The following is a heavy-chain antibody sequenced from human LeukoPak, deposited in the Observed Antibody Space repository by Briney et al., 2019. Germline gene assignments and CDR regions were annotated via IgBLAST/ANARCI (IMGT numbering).Heavy chain of an antibody. V-gene: IGHV3-30*02. D-gene: IGHD2-8*01. CDR2: IRYDGSNK. CDR1: GFTFSSYG. J-gene: IGHJ4*02. Sequence: PGGSLRLSCAASGFTFSSYGMHWVRQAPGKGLEWVAFIRYDGSNKYYADSVKGRFTISRDNSKDTLYLQMNSLRAEDTAVYYCAKGVGYCTNGVCYFDYWGQGTLVIVSS. CDR3: AKGVGYCTNGVCYFDY.